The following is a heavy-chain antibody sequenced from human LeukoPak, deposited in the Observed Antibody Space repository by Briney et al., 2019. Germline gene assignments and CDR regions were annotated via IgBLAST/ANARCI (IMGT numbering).Heavy chain of an antibody. D-gene: IGHD1-26*01. CDR3: AKHNSGNFIYFDS. CDR1: GFTFSLYA. V-gene: IGHV3-23*01. J-gene: IGHJ4*02. Sequence: GGSLRLSCAASGFTFSLYAMSWVRQAPGKGLEWVSGITGSGGSTYYADSVKGRFTLSRDNSKNTLYLHMNSLGAEDTAVYYCAKHNSGNFIYFDSWGQGALVTVSS. CDR2: ITGSGGST.